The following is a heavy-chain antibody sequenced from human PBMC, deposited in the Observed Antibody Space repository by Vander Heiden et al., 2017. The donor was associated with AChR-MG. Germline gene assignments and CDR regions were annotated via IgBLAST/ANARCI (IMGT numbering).Heavy chain of an antibody. CDR2: INSDGGST. CDR1: GFTFSPYW. Sequence: EVQLVESGGGLIPPGGSLRLSCAASGFTFSPYWLHWVRQVPGEGLVWVSRINSDGGSTTYADAVKGRFTISRDNAKNTLYLQMNSVRADDTAVYYCASSGRTYFNYFDPWGQGTLVTVSS. D-gene: IGHD6-25*01. J-gene: IGHJ5*02. V-gene: IGHV3-74*01. CDR3: ASSGRTYFNYFDP.